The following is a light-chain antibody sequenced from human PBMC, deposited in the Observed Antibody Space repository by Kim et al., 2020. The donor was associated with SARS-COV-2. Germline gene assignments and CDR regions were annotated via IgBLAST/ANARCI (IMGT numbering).Light chain of an antibody. CDR3: QHYDDSLFT. Sequence: SPGERATLSCGASQSVAGNSLAWYQQRPGQSPRLLIHGTSTRATGIPDRFSGSGSGTDFTLTISRLDPEDFAVYYCQHYDDSLFTFGPGTKVDIK. CDR2: GTS. CDR1: QSVAGNS. V-gene: IGKV3-20*01. J-gene: IGKJ3*01.